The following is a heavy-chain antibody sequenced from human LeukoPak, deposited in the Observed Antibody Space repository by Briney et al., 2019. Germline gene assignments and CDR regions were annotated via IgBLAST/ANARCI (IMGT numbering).Heavy chain of an antibody. CDR1: GFTFSSYA. V-gene: IGHV3-30-3*01. J-gene: IGHJ4*02. CDR2: ISYDGSNK. Sequence: GGSLRLSCAASGFTFSSYAMHWVRQAPGKGLEWVAVISYDGSNKYYADSVKGRFTISRDNSKNTLYLQMNSLRAEDTAVYYCARNPIVVVPDSNPLLDYWGQGTLVTVSS. D-gene: IGHD2-2*01. CDR3: ARNPIVVVPDSNPLLDY.